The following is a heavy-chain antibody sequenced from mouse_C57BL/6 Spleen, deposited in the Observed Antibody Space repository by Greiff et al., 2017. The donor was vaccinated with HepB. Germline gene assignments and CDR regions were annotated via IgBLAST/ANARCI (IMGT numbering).Heavy chain of an antibody. CDR1: GYTFTSYW. V-gene: IGHV1-69*01. CDR3: ARLTKDYFDY. CDR2: IDPSDSYT. D-gene: IGHD1-1*01. J-gene: IGHJ2*01. Sequence: VKLQQPGAELVMPGASVKLSCKASGYTFTSYWMHWVKQRPGHGLEWIGEIDPSDSYTNYNQKFKGKSTLTVDKSSSTAYMQPSSLTSEDSAVYYCARLTKDYFDYWGQGTTLTVSS.